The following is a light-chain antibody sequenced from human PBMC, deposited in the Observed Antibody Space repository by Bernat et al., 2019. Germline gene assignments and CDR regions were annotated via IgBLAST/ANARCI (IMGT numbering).Light chain of an antibody. J-gene: IGKJ4*01. Sequence: EIVLTQSPATLSLSPGERATLSCRASHSVSNNLAWYQQLPGQAPRLLIYGASNRASGVPARISGSGSGTDFTLTISSLEPEDFAVYYCHQRSNWPSTFGGGTRVEIK. V-gene: IGKV3-11*01. CDR2: GAS. CDR3: HQRSNWPST. CDR1: HSVSNN.